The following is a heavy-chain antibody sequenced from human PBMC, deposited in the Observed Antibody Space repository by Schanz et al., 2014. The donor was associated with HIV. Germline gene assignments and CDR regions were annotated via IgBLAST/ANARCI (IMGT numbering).Heavy chain of an antibody. V-gene: IGHV1-69*01. CDR1: GGSFSSYA. CDR3: ARDRSLASSTPTLASDI. J-gene: IGHJ3*02. CDR2: IIPIFGTA. Sequence: QVQLVQSGAEVKKPGSSVKVSCKASGGSFSSYAINWVRQAPGQGLEWMGGIIPIFGTANYAQKFQGRVTITADESTSTAYRERSSLRSEDTAVYYCARDRSLASSTPTLASDIWGQGTMVTVSS. D-gene: IGHD2-2*01.